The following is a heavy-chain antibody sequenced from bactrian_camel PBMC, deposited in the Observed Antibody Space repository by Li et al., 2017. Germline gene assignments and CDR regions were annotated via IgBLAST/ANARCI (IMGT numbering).Heavy chain of an antibody. CDR3: AASTRYISAIVAVVPSFAN. V-gene: IGHV3S53*01. J-gene: IGHJ4*01. Sequence: HVQLVESGGGSVQAGGSLTLSCAASKYDVSHNCMGWFRRAPGKEREGVAVIDSDGSTRYAASVKGRFTISKDNAKNTLYLQMNTLKPEDTAMYYCAASTRYISAIVAVVPSFANRGQGTQVTVS. D-gene: IGHD2*01. CDR2: IDSDGST. CDR1: KYDVSHNC.